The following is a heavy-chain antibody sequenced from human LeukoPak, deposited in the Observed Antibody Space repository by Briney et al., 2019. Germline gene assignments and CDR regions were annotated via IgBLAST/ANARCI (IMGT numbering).Heavy chain of an antibody. CDR1: GGSLSGYY. CDR3: VSGYVAALPSY. Sequence: SETLSLTCAVYGGSLSGYYWGWIRQPPGKGLEWIGSIYHSGSTYYNPSLKSRVTISVDTSKNQFSLKLSSVTAADTAVYYCVSGYVAALPSYWGQGTLVTVSS. J-gene: IGHJ4*02. CDR2: IYHSGST. V-gene: IGHV4-38-2*01. D-gene: IGHD5-12*01.